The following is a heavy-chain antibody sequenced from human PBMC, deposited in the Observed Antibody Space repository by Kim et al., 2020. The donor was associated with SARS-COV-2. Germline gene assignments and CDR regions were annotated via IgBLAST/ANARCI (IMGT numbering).Heavy chain of an antibody. CDR2: IIPIFGTA. CDR3: ARAPAGRMGTNPYYDYDYMDV. V-gene: IGHV1-69*13. CDR1: GGTFSSYA. D-gene: IGHD2-8*01. Sequence: SVKVSCKASGGTFSSYAIRWVRQAPGQGLEWMGGIIPIFGTANYAQKFQGRVTITADESTSTAYMELSSLRSEDTAVYYCARAPAGRMGTNPYYDYDYMDVWGKGTTVTVSS. J-gene: IGHJ6*03.